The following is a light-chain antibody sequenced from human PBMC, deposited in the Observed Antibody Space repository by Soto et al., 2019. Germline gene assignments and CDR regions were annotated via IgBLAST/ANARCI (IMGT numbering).Light chain of an antibody. CDR1: QDIGTY. CDR3: QHSNHLPL. V-gene: IGKV1-33*01. J-gene: IGKJ3*01. Sequence: DIQMTQSPPSLSASVGDRVTITCQASQDIGTYLNWYQHNPGKAPNLVIYDASNLETGVPSRFSGGGSGTDFTFTISSLRPEDIATYYCQHSNHLPLFGPGTKVDF. CDR2: DAS.